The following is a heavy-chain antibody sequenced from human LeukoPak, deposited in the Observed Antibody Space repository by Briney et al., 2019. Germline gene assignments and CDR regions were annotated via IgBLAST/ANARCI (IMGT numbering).Heavy chain of an antibody. CDR3: AKGTGKGIAAARGAFDI. CDR2: INSDGSST. V-gene: IGHV3-74*01. Sequence: PGGSLRLSCAASGFTFSSYWMHWVRQAPGKGLVWVSRINSDGSSTSYADSVKGRFTISRDNAKNTLYLQMNSLRAEDTAVYYCAKGTGKGIAAARGAFDIWGQGTMVTVSS. J-gene: IGHJ3*02. D-gene: IGHD6-13*01. CDR1: GFTFSSYW.